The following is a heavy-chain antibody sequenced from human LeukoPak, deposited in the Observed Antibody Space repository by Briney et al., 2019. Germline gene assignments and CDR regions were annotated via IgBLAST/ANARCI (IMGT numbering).Heavy chain of an antibody. CDR2: INPNSGGT. D-gene: IGHD6-19*01. CDR3: ARGRGSGWYLWDYYGMDV. V-gene: IGHV1-2*04. Sequence: ASVKVSCKASGYTFTGYYMHWVRQAPGQGLEWMGWINPNSGGTNYAQKFQGWVTMTRDTSISTAYMELSRLRSDDTAVYYCARGRGSGWYLWDYYGMDVWGKGTTVTVSS. J-gene: IGHJ6*04. CDR1: GYTFTGYY.